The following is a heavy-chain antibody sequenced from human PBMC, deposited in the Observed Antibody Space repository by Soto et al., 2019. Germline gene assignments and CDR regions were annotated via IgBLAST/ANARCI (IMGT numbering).Heavy chain of an antibody. Sequence: PGDSLKIYCKGSGYTFTDYCLGWVPQLPGKGLEWMGIIYPGDSDTRYSPSYHGHVTSTVDKSTGTAYLQWNTMKASDTAMYYCARHISKFRHYYYAMDVWGQGTPVTVSS. V-gene: IGHV5-51*01. D-gene: IGHD4-4*01. CDR2: IYPGDSDT. CDR3: ARHISKFRHYYYAMDV. CDR1: GYTFTDYC. J-gene: IGHJ6*02.